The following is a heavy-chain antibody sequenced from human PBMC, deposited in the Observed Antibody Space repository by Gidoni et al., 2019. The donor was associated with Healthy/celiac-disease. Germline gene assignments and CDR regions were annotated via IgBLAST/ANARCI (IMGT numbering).Heavy chain of an antibody. CDR1: RFTFDAYA. V-gene: IGHV3-9*01. J-gene: IGHJ4*02. D-gene: IGHD2-21*02. Sequence: EVQLVESGGGLVQPGRSLRLSCDAYRFTFDAYAMHWVRQGPGKGLEWVSGLGWKSGSIGYADSVKGRFTISRDNAKNSLYLQMNSLRAEDTALYYCAKGPPRAYCGGDCYIFDYWGQGTLVTVSS. CDR3: AKGPPRAYCGGDCYIFDY. CDR2: LGWKSGSI.